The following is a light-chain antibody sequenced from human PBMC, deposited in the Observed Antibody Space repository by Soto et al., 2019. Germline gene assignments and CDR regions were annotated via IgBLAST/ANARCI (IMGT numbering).Light chain of an antibody. CDR3: QQYGSSPPRT. CDR1: QSVKTF. J-gene: IGKJ1*01. CDR2: GAS. Sequence: EIVLTQSPATLSLSPGERATLSCRASQSVKTFLVWYQQKPGQAPRLLIYGASTRATDVPDRFSGSGSGADFTLTISRLEPEDFAVYYCQQYGSSPPRTFGQGTKVDIK. V-gene: IGKV3-20*01.